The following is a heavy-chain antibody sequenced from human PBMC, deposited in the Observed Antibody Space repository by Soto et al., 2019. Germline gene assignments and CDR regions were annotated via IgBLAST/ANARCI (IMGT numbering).Heavy chain of an antibody. D-gene: IGHD3-10*01. Sequence: GASVKVSCKASGGTFSSYAISWVRQAPGQGLEWMGGIIPIFGTANYAQKFQGRVTITADESTSTAYMELSSLRSEDTAVYYCARVRYGSGSHYGMDVWGQGTTVTVS. CDR3: ARVRYGSGSHYGMDV. CDR2: IIPIFGTA. V-gene: IGHV1-69*13. CDR1: GGTFSSYA. J-gene: IGHJ6*02.